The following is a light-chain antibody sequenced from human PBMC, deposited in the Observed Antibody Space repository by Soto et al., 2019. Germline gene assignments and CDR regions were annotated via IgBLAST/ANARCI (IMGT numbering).Light chain of an antibody. CDR1: QSVSSSY. CDR2: DAS. CDR3: QQYGSSPPWT. V-gene: IGKV3-20*01. J-gene: IGKJ1*01. Sequence: EIVLTQSPGTLSLSPGERATLSCRASQSVSSSYLAWYQQKPGQAPRLLIYDASNTATGIPDRFSGSGSGTDFTLTISGLEPEDFAVYYCQQYGSSPPWTFGQGTKVEIK.